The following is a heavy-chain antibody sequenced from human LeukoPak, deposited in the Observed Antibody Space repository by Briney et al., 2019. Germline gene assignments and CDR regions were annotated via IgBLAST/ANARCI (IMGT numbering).Heavy chain of an antibody. CDR1: GFTFSSYS. J-gene: IGHJ4*02. Sequence: GGSLRLSCAASGFTFSSYSMNWVRQAPGKGLEWVSSISSSSSYIYYADSVKGRFTISRDNAKNSLYLQMNSLRAEDTAVYYCAKNEYYGSGSPDYWGQGTLVTVSS. CDR2: ISSSSSYI. D-gene: IGHD3-10*01. CDR3: AKNEYYGSGSPDY. V-gene: IGHV3-21*04.